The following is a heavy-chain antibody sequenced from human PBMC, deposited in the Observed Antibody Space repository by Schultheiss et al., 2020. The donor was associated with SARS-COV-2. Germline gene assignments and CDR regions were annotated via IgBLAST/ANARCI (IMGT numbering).Heavy chain of an antibody. CDR2: ISYDGSNK. CDR3: ARLPTGFPNWFDP. J-gene: IGHJ5*02. V-gene: IGHV3-30*03. Sequence: GGSLRLSCAASGFTVSSNYMSWVRQAPGKGLEWVAVISYDGSNKYYADSVKGRFTISRDNSKNTLYLQMSSLRADDTAVYYCARLPTGFPNWFDPWGQGTLVTVSS. CDR1: GFTVSSNY.